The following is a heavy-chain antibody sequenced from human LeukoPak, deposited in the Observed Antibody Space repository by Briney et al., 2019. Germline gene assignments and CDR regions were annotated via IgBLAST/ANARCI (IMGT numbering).Heavy chain of an antibody. CDR2: ISYDGSNK. D-gene: IGHD6-13*01. Sequence: GRSLRLSCAASGFTFSSYAMHWVRQAPGKGLEWVAVISYDGSNKYYADSVKGRFTISRDNSKNTLYLQMNSLRAEDTAVYYCARERDLQQLAYFDYWGQGTLVTVSS. J-gene: IGHJ4*02. CDR3: ARERDLQQLAYFDY. CDR1: GFTFSSYA. V-gene: IGHV3-30*04.